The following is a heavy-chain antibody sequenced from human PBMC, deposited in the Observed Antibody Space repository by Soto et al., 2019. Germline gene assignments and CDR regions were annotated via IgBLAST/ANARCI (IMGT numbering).Heavy chain of an antibody. CDR2: IRSKAYGGTT. Sequence: GGSLRLSCTASGFTFGDYAMSWFRQAPGKGLEWVGFIRSKAYGGTTEYAASVKGRFTISRDDSKSIAYLQMNSLKTEDTAVYYCPRDRRSSSWYYFDYWGPGTMLTVST. CDR3: PRDRRSSSWYYFDY. J-gene: IGHJ4*02. V-gene: IGHV3-49*03. CDR1: GFTFGDYA. D-gene: IGHD6-13*01.